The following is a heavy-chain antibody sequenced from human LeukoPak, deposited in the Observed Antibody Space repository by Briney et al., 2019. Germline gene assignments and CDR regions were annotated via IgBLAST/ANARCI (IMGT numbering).Heavy chain of an antibody. D-gene: IGHD2-15*01. CDR1: GGSISSYY. V-gene: IGHV4-59*12. CDR3: ARARYCSGGSCYFYYYYGMDV. J-gene: IGHJ6*02. Sequence: SSETLSLTCTVSGGSISSYYWSWIRQPPGKGLEWIGYIYYSGSTNYNPSLKSRVTISVDTSKNQFSLKLSSVTAADTAVYYCARARYCSGGSCYFYYYYGMDVWGQGTTVTVSS. CDR2: IYYSGST.